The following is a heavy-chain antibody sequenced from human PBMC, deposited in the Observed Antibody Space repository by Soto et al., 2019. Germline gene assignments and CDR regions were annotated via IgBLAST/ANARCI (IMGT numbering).Heavy chain of an antibody. CDR2: ISGSGGST. CDR3: AKGGTHHYCSGGSRYSVDYYYMDV. D-gene: IGHD2-15*01. CDR1: GFTFSSYA. V-gene: IGHV3-23*01. J-gene: IGHJ6*03. Sequence: GGSLRLSCAASGFTFSSYAMSWVRQAPGKGLEWVSAISGSGGSTYYADSAKGRFTISRDNSKNTLYLQMNSLRAEDTAVYYCAKGGTHHYCSGGSRYSVDYYYMDVWGKGTTVTVSS.